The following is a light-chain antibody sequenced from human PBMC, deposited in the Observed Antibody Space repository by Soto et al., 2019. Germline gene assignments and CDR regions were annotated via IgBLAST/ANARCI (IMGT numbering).Light chain of an antibody. V-gene: IGKV3-11*01. CDR2: DAS. CDR3: QHRGNWPRT. CDR1: QSVTTY. J-gene: IGKJ2*01. Sequence: EIVLTQSQATLSLSPGERATLSCRASQSVTTYLSWYQQKPGQAPRLLIYDASNRATDIPARFSGSGSGTDFTLTISSLEPEDFAVYYCQHRGNWPRTFGQGTKLEIK.